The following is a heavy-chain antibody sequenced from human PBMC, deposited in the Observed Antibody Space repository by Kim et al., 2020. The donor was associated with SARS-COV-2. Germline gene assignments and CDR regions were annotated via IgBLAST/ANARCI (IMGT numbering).Heavy chain of an antibody. D-gene: IGHD2-21*02. CDR3: AKERSGIVVVAATFDY. J-gene: IGHJ4*02. CDR1: GFTFSSYG. CDR2: ISYDGSNK. Sequence: GGSLRLSCAASGFTFSSYGMNWVRQAPGKGLEWVAVISYDGSNKYYADSVKGRFTISRDNSKNTLYLQMNSLRAEDTAVYYCAKERSGIVVVAATFDYWGQGTLVTVSS. V-gene: IGHV3-30*18.